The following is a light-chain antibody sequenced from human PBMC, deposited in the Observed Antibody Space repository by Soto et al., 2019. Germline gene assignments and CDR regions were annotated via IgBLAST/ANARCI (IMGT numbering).Light chain of an antibody. CDR1: ISDVGGYDY. V-gene: IGLV2-14*01. CDR2: DVS. J-gene: IGLJ2*01. CDR3: SSSTISNSLV. Sequence: QSVLTQPASVSGSPGQSITISCTGTISDVGGYDYVSWYQQHPGRAPKLMIYDVSYRPSGVSNRFSGSKSGNTASLTISGLQAEDEADYYCSSSTISNSLVFGGGTKLTVL.